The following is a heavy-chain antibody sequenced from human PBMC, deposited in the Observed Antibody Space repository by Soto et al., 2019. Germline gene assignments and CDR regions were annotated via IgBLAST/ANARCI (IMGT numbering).Heavy chain of an antibody. CDR2: IFSNDEK. Sequence: QVTVKESGPVPVKHTETLTLTCTVSGFSLSNAGLGVSWIRQPPGKALEWLAHIFSNDEKSYSTSLKSRLTISKDTSKSQVVLTMTNMDPVDTATYYCASTYSTSWYWFDPWGQGTLVTVSS. J-gene: IGHJ5*02. D-gene: IGHD6-13*01. CDR3: ASTYSTSWYWFDP. CDR1: GFSLSNAGLG. V-gene: IGHV2-26*04.